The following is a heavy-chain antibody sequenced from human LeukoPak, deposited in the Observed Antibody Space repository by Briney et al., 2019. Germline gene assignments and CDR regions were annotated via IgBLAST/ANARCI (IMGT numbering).Heavy chain of an antibody. V-gene: IGHV3-23*01. CDR2: ISGSGGST. CDR1: GFTFSSYA. J-gene: IGHJ3*02. Sequence: PGGSLRLSCAASGFTFSSYAMSWVRQAPGKGLEWVSAISGSGGSTYYADSVKGRFTISRDNSKNTLYLQMNSLRAEDTAVYYCAKDRSITMIVVVISAFDIWGQGTMVTVSS. D-gene: IGHD3-22*01. CDR3: AKDRSITMIVVVISAFDI.